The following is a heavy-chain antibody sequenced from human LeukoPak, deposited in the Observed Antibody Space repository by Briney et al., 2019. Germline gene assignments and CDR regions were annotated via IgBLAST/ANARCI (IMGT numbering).Heavy chain of an antibody. V-gene: IGHV4-59*01. Sequence: SETLSLTCTVSGGSISSYYWSWIRQPPRKGLEWIGYIYYSGSTNYNPSLKSRVTISVDTSKNQFSLKLSSVTAADTAVYYCARVVMANWFDPWGQGTLVTVSS. D-gene: IGHD2/OR15-2a*01. CDR2: IYYSGST. CDR3: ARVVMANWFDP. J-gene: IGHJ5*02. CDR1: GGSISSYY.